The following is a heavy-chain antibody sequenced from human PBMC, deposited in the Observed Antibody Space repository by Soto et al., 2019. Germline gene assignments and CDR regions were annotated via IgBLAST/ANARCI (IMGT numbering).Heavy chain of an antibody. CDR2: IYYSGST. CDR3: ARHQVDYGGNSTGNYYYGMDV. J-gene: IGHJ6*02. CDR1: GGSISSSSYY. V-gene: IGHV4-39*01. D-gene: IGHD4-17*01. Sequence: SETLSLTCTVSGGSISSSSYYWGWIRQPPGKGLEWIGSIYYSGSTYYNPSLKSRVTISVDTSKNLFSLKLSSVTAADTAVYYCARHQVDYGGNSTGNYYYGMDVWGQGTTDT.